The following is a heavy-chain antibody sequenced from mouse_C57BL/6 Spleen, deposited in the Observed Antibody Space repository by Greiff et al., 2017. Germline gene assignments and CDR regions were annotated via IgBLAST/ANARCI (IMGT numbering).Heavy chain of an antibody. Sequence: QVQLQQPGAELVRPGSSVKLSCKASGYTFTSYWMHWVKQRPIQGLEWIGNIDPSDSETHYNQKFKDKATLTVDKSSSTDYMQLSSLTSEDSAVYYCARPDGYYVFFDYWGQGTTLTVSS. CDR3: ARPDGYYVFFDY. CDR1: GYTFTSYW. D-gene: IGHD2-3*01. V-gene: IGHV1-52*01. J-gene: IGHJ2*01. CDR2: IDPSDSET.